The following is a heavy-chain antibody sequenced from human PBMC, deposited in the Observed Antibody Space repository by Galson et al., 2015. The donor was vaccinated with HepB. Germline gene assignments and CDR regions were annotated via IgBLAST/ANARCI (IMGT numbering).Heavy chain of an antibody. Sequence: CAISGDSVSSNSAAWNWIRQSPSRGLEWLGRTYYRSKWNNDYAVSVKSRITINPDTSKNQFSLHLNSVTPEDTTVYYCARLAAGTDNSFDYWGQGTLITVSS. V-gene: IGHV6-1*01. CDR3: ARLAAGTDNSFDY. CDR2: TYYRSKWNN. J-gene: IGHJ4*02. CDR1: GDSVSSNSAA. D-gene: IGHD6-13*01.